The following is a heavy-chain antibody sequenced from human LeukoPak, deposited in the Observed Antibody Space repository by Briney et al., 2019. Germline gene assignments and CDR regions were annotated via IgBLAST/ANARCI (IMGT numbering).Heavy chain of an antibody. Sequence: GGSLRLSCEASGFTFGSYAMNWVRQAPGKGLEWVSAISGNGYAYYADSVKGRFTISRDNSKNTLHLQMNSLRAEDTAVYYCAKDPLGGAAAGEYYYYYMDVWGKGTTVTVSS. CDR3: AKDPLGGAAAGEYYYYYMDV. J-gene: IGHJ6*03. CDR1: GFTFGSYA. D-gene: IGHD6-13*01. CDR2: ISGNGYA. V-gene: IGHV3-23*01.